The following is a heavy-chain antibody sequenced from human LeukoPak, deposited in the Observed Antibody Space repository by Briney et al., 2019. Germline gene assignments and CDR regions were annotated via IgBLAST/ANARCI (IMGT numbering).Heavy chain of an antibody. CDR3: ARGGRTTWHGMDV. CDR2: ISGSGANT. CDR1: GFTFTGYA. V-gene: IGHV3-23*01. D-gene: IGHD4-17*01. J-gene: IGHJ6*02. Sequence: TGGSLRLSCAASGFTFTGYALSWVRQAPGKGLEWVSVISGSGANTHYTDPVKGRFTISRDNSKNTLYLQMNSLRAEDTAVYYCARGGRTTWHGMDVWGQGTTVTVSS.